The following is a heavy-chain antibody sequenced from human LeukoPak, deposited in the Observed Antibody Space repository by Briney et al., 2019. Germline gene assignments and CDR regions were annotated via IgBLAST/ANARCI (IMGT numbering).Heavy chain of an antibody. V-gene: IGHV4-34*01. CDR1: GGSFSGYY. J-gene: IGHJ6*02. Sequence: PSETLSLTCAVYGGSFSGYYWSWIRQPPGKGLEWIGEINHSGSTNYNPSLKSRVTISVDTSKNQFSLKLSSVTAADTAVYYCARGRRKNRHSSSWYSGYYYGMDVWGQGTTVTVSS. D-gene: IGHD6-13*01. CDR3: ARGRRKNRHSSSWYSGYYYGMDV. CDR2: INHSGST.